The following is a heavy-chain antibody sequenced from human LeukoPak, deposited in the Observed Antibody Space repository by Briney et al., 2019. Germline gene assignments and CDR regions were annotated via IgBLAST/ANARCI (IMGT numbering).Heavy chain of an antibody. D-gene: IGHD2-2*01. V-gene: IGHV3-53*01. J-gene: IGHJ6*02. CDR1: GVTVSSSY. Sequence: GGSLRLSCAASGVTVSSSYLTWVRQAPGKGLEWVSVIYSRGITYHADSVKGRFTMSTDSSKNTVYPQMNSLRDDDTAVYYCATARGSTLWGGFRDYYGMEAWGQGTTVTVSS. CDR3: ATARGSTLWGGFRDYYGMEA. CDR2: IYSRGIT.